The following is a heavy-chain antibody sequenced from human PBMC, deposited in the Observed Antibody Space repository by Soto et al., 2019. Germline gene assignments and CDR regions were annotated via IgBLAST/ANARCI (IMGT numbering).Heavy chain of an antibody. CDR1: GDSISNSRFY. Sequence: AETLSLTCSVSGDSISNSRFYWAWIRQPPGEGLEWIGSIYHTGNAYYNPSLKSRVTISVDTSKNQFSLKLTSVTAADAALYYCARDFFDSSDYTTNWFDPWGQGTLVTVSS. V-gene: IGHV4-39*01. D-gene: IGHD3-22*01. CDR3: ARDFFDSSDYTTNWFDP. J-gene: IGHJ5*02. CDR2: IYHTGNA.